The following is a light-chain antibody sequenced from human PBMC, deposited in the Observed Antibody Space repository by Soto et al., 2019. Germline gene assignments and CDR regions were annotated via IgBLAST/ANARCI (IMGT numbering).Light chain of an antibody. CDR1: SGSVSANHF. CDR2: STN. V-gene: IGLV8-61*01. J-gene: IGLJ2*01. Sequence: QTVVTQEPSFSLSPGGTVTLTCGLSSGSVSANHFPSWYQQTPGQAPRTLIYSTNSRSSGVPDRFSGSILGNKAALTITGAQADDESDYYCVLYMGSGISGVFGGGTKLTVL. CDR3: VLYMGSGISGV.